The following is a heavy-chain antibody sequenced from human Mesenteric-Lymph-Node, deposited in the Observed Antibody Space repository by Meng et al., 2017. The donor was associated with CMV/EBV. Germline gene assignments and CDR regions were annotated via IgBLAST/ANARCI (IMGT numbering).Heavy chain of an antibody. J-gene: IGHJ6*02. V-gene: IGHV4-59*01. CDR1: GGSISSYY. CDR2: IYYSGST. D-gene: IGHD3-10*01. Sequence: SETLSLTCSVSGGSISSYYWTWVRPPPGKALEWIGHIYYSGSTSYNPSLRSRVTISIDTSKNQFSLKLSSVTAADTAVYYCARGRVYYYGWNPPYGMDVWGQGTTVTVSS. CDR3: ARGRVYYYGWNPPYGMDV.